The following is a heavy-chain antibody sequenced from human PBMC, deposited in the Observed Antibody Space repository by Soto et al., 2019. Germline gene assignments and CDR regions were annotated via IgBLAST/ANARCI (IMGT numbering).Heavy chain of an antibody. CDR2: IYYSGST. J-gene: IGHJ6*02. CDR3: ASPLRFLEWGAYYYGMDV. CDR1: GGSISSSSYY. D-gene: IGHD3-3*01. V-gene: IGHV4-39*01. Sequence: QLQLQESGPGLVKPSETLSLTCTVSGGSISSSSYYWGWIRQPPGKGLEWIGSIYYSGSTYYNPSLKSRVPISVDTSKNQFSLKLSSVTAADTAVYYCASPLRFLEWGAYYYGMDVWGQGTTVTVSS.